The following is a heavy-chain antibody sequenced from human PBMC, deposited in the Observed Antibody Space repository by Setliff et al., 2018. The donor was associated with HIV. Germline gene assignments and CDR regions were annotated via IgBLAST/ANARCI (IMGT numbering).Heavy chain of an antibody. CDR2: IYTSGST. Sequence: PSETLSLTCSVSGGSITNDNNYWGWIRQPPGKGLEWIGYIYTSGSTYYNPSLKSRVTISVDPSKNQFSLKMNSVTAADTAVYYCARASYSYDSTGYLYWGQGTLVTVSS. V-gene: IGHV4-31*02. CDR1: GGSITNDNNY. D-gene: IGHD3-22*01. CDR3: ARASYSYDSTGYLY. J-gene: IGHJ4*02.